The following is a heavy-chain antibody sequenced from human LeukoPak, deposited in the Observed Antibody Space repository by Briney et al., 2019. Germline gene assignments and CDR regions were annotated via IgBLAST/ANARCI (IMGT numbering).Heavy chain of an antibody. V-gene: IGHV4-59*01. Sequence: PSETLSLTCTVSGGSISSYYWSWIRQPPGKGLEWIGYIYYGGSTNYNPSLKSRVTISVDTSKNQFSLKLSSVTAADTAVYYCARGTGTTWLDYWGQGTLVTVSS. D-gene: IGHD1-7*01. CDR1: GGSISSYY. J-gene: IGHJ4*02. CDR2: IYYGGST. CDR3: ARGTGTTWLDY.